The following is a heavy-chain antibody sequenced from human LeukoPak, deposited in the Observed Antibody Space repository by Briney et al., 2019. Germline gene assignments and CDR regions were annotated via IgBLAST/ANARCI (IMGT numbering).Heavy chain of an antibody. J-gene: IGHJ4*02. CDR1: GFTVSSNY. CDR2: IYSGGST. Sequence: GSLRLSCAASGFTVSSNYMSWVRQAPGKGLEWVSVIYSGGSTHYADSVKGRFTISRDNPKNTLYLQMNSLRAEDTAVYYCARATGSGSYWGYYFDYWGQGTLVTASS. CDR3: ARATGSGSYWGYYFDY. D-gene: IGHD1-26*01. V-gene: IGHV3-53*01.